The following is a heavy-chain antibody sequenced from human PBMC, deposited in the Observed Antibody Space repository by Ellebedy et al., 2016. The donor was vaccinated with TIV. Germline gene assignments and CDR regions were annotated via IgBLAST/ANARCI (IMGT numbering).Heavy chain of an antibody. CDR2: ISWNSGSI. J-gene: IGHJ4*02. V-gene: IGHV3-9*01. D-gene: IGHD6-19*01. CDR3: AGEVGGWFPD. Sequence: GGSLRLXXAASGFTFDDYAMHWVRQAPGKGLEWVSGISWNSGSIGYADSVKGRFTISRDNAKNSLYLQMNSLRAEDTAVYYCAGEVGGWFPDWGQGTLVTVSS. CDR1: GFTFDDYA.